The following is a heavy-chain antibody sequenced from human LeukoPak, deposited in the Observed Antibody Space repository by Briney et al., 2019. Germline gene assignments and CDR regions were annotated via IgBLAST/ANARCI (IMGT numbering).Heavy chain of an antibody. CDR2: ISYDGSNK. D-gene: IGHD6-19*01. Sequence: GGSLRLSCVASGFPFSSYGMHWVRQAPGKGLEWVAVISYDGSNKYYADSVKGRFTISRDNSKNTLYLQMNSLRAEDTAVYYCARTLSSGWYRGSFDYWGQGTLVTVSS. CDR3: ARTLSSGWYRGSFDY. V-gene: IGHV3-30*19. J-gene: IGHJ4*02. CDR1: GFPFSSYG.